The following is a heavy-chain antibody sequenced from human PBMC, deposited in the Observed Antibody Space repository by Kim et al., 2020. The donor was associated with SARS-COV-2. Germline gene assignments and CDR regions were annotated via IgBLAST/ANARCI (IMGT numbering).Heavy chain of an antibody. V-gene: IGHV5-51*01. Sequence: SFQGKVTISADKSISTAYLQWSSLKASDTAMYYCATAYYYDSSGHLFDYWGQGTLVTVSS. CDR3: ATAYYYDSSGHLFDY. D-gene: IGHD3-22*01. J-gene: IGHJ4*02.